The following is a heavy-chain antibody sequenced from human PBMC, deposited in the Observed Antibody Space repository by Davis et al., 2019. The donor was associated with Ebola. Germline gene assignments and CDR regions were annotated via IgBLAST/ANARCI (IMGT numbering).Heavy chain of an antibody. D-gene: IGHD5-18*01. J-gene: IGHJ6*02. V-gene: IGHV3-66*01. Sequence: GESLKISCAASGFTVSSNYMSWVRQAPGKGLEWVSVIYSGGSTYYADSVKGRFTISRDNSKNTLYLQMNSLRAEDTAVYYCARSGYSYGHHNYYYYGMDVWGQGTTVTVSS. CDR2: IYSGGST. CDR1: GFTVSSNY. CDR3: ARSGYSYGHHNYYYYGMDV.